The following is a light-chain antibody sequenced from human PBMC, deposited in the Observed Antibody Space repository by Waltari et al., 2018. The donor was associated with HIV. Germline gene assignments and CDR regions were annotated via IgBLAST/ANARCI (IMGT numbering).Light chain of an antibody. J-gene: IGLJ3*02. V-gene: IGLV2-11*01. Sequence: HSALTQPRSVSGSPGQAVTISCHGPNSDLGGYNHVSWYQVPSDKVPKVIIYDVTKRPSGVPARISGSKSGNTASLTISGLQAEDEADYYCCSYGGGYTWLFGGGT. CDR2: DVT. CDR1: NSDLGGYNH. CDR3: CSYGGGYTWL.